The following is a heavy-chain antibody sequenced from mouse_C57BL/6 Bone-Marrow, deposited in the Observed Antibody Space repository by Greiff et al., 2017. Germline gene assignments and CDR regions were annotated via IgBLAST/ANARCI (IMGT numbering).Heavy chain of an antibody. J-gene: IGHJ3*01. CDR3: ATTGTECFAD. D-gene: IGHD4-1*02. V-gene: IGHV1-54*01. CDR1: GYAFTNYL. CDR2: INPGGGGT. Sequence: QVQLKESGAELVRPGPSVQVSCKASGYAFTNYLIEWVKQRPGQGLEWIGVINPGGGGTNYNEKLKGQATLTADKSSITAYMQLTSLTSEYSAVYFCATTGTECFADWGQGTLVTVSA.